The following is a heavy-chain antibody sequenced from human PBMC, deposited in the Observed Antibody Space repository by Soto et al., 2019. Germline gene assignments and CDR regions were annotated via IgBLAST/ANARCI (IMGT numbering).Heavy chain of an antibody. CDR1: GFAFSTCA. Sequence: EVQLLESVGGLVQPGGSLVLSCAASGFAFSTCAMSWVRQIPGKGLEWVSGVSGSGGNTYYADPVRGRFTISRDNSRNTLYLEMNRLRPDDTAVYYCAKNDGDYAWRWLDPWGQGTLVTVSS. CDR3: AKNDGDYAWRWLDP. J-gene: IGHJ5*02. V-gene: IGHV3-23*01. D-gene: IGHD4-17*01. CDR2: VSGSGGNT.